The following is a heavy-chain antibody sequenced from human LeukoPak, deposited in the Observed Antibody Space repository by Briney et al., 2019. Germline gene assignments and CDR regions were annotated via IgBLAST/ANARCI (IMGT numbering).Heavy chain of an antibody. CDR3: AGDYGASYRFDY. CDR2: IYHSGST. J-gene: IGHJ4*02. CDR1: GGSVSSGSYS. V-gene: IGHV4-30-2*01. Sequence: SETLSLTCAVSGGSVSSGSYSWSWIPQPPGKGLEWIGYIYHSGSTTYNPSLKSRVTMSLDRSKNQVSLKLSSVAAADTAVYYCAGDYGASYRFDYWGQGSLVTVFS. D-gene: IGHD3-16*01.